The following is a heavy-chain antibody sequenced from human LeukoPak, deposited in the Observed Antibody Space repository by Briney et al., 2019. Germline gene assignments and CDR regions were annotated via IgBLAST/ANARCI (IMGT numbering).Heavy chain of an antibody. CDR3: VKDFGRNLGGPGY. Sequence: GSLRLSCAASGFTFSSYSMNWVRQAPGGGLEWVSGIGGDGGGGTYYADSVKGRFAISRDNSKSTLYLQMNSLRAEDTAVYYCVKDFGRNLGGPGYWGRGTLVTVSS. CDR1: GFTFSSYS. J-gene: IGHJ4*02. D-gene: IGHD3-10*01. CDR2: IGGDGGGGT. V-gene: IGHV3-23*01.